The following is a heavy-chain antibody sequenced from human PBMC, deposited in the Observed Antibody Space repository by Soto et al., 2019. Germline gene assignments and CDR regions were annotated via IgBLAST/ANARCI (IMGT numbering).Heavy chain of an antibody. CDR1: GSRFTSYW. D-gene: IGHD3-22*01. J-gene: IGHJ4*02. V-gene: IGHV5-51*01. CDR3: ARSPHYYDSSGLDY. CDR2: IYPGDSDS. Sequence: GESLEISCKGSGSRFTSYWIGWVRQMPGKGLEWMGIIYPGDSDSRYSPCFQRQVTIAADKSISTAYLQWGSLKPPDTAMYYCARSPHYYDSSGLDYWGQGTLVTVSS.